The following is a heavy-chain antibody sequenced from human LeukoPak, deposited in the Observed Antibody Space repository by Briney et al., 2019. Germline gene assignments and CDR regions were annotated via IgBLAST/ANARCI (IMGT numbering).Heavy chain of an antibody. CDR1: GGSISSYH. CDR3: ARDRVGAMDFDY. V-gene: IGHV4-4*07. J-gene: IGHJ4*02. CDR2: VFASGRT. Sequence: PSETLSLTCTVSGGSISSYHWSWIRPPAGKGLERIGRVFASGRTNYNPSLKSRVTISVDKSKYQFSLKLSSVTAADTAVYYCARDRVGAMDFDYWGPGTLVTVSS. D-gene: IGHD1-26*01.